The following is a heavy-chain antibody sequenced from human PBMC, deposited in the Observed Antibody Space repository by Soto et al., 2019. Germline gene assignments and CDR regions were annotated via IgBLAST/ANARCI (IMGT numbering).Heavy chain of an antibody. J-gene: IGHJ6*02. V-gene: IGHV3-30-3*01. D-gene: IGHD1-1*01. CDR1: GFSFDTYG. CDR2: ISYEGSNT. CDR3: ARVTPGNNLYYFSGLDF. Sequence: PGGSLRLCCVASGFSFDTYGIHWVRQAPGKGLQWVALISYEGSNTYYADSVGGRFTISRDNSKNTLYLQMNTLRPEDTGVYYCARVTPGNNLYYFSGLDFWGQGTSVTVSS.